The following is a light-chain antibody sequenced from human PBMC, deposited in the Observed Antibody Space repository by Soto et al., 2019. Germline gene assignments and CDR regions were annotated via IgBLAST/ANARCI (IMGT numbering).Light chain of an antibody. V-gene: IGKV3-20*01. Sequence: EIVLTQSPGTLSLSPGERATLSCRASQSVSSSYLAWYQQKPGQAPRLLIYGASSRATGIPDRFSGSGSGTDFTLTISRLEPEDFAVYYCQKYGSSPGGFTFGPGTKVDIK. CDR2: GAS. CDR3: QKYGSSPGGFT. CDR1: QSVSSSY. J-gene: IGKJ3*01.